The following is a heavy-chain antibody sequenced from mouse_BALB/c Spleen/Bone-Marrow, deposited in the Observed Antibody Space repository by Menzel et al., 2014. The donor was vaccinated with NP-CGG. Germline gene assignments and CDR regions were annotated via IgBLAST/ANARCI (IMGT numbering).Heavy chain of an antibody. Sequence: VQLQQSGAELVRPGASVKVSRKASGYTFTSYWINWVKQRPGQGLEWIGNIYPSDSYTNYNQNFKDKATLTVDKSSSTAYMQLSSPTSEDPAVYYCTRRYGNYYAMDYWGQGTSVTVSS. CDR2: IYPSDSYT. CDR1: GYTFTSYW. J-gene: IGHJ4*01. D-gene: IGHD2-10*02. CDR3: TRRYGNYYAMDY. V-gene: IGHV1-69*02.